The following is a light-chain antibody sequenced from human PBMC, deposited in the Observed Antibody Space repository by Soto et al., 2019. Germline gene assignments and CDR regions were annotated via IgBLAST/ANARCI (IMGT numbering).Light chain of an antibody. Sequence: QSALTQPRSVSGSPGQAGTITCTGTSSVVGGYNYVSWYQQHPGKAPKLMIYDVSKRPSGVPDRFSGSKSGNTASLTISGLQAEDEADYYCCSYAGSYTLVFGTGTKVTVL. V-gene: IGLV2-11*01. CDR1: SSVVGGYNY. CDR3: CSYAGSYTLV. J-gene: IGLJ1*01. CDR2: DVS.